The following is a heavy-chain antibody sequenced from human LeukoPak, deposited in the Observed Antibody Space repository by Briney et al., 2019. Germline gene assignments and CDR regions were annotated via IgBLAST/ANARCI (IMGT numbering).Heavy chain of an antibody. J-gene: IGHJ5*02. CDR3: ARENVLRYFDWLLPRNWFDP. Sequence: ASVKVSCKASGYTYTGYYMHWVRQAPGHGLEWMGWINPNSGGTNYAQKFQDRVTMTRDTSFSTTYMELSKLRSDDKAVYYCARENVLRYFDWLLPRNWFDPWGQGTLVTVSS. CDR1: GYTYTGYY. V-gene: IGHV1-2*02. CDR2: INPNSGGT. D-gene: IGHD3-9*01.